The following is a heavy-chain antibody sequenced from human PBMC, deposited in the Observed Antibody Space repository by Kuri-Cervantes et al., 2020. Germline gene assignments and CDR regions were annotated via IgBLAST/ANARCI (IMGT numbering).Heavy chain of an antibody. CDR1: GFTVSSNY. CDR2: IYYSGST. CDR3: ASLPGRSVVDV. V-gene: IGHV4-59*05. Sequence: ESLKISCAASGFTVSSNYMSWVRQAPGKGLEWIGSIYYSGSTYYNPSLKSRVTISVDTSKNQFSLKLSSVTAADTAVYYRASLPGRSVVDVWGQGTTVTVSS. J-gene: IGHJ6*02. D-gene: IGHD3-16*02.